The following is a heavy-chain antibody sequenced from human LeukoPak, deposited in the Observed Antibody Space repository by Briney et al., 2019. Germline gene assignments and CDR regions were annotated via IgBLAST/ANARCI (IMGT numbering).Heavy chain of an antibody. D-gene: IGHD3-3*01. CDR3: AREVVRDFWSGSPYYFDY. J-gene: IGHJ4*02. CDR1: GGSISSGSYY. Sequence: SETLSLTCTVSGGSISSGSYYWSWIRQPAGKGLEWIGRIYTSGSTNYNPSLKSRVTISVDTSKNRFSLKLSSVTAADTAVYYCAREVVRDFWSGSPYYFDYWGQGTLVTVSS. V-gene: IGHV4-61*02. CDR2: IYTSGST.